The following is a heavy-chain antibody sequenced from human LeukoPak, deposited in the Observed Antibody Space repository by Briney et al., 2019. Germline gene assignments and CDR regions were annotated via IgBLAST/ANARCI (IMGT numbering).Heavy chain of an antibody. CDR1: GFTFSNYA. D-gene: IGHD3-10*02. J-gene: IGHJ6*04. Sequence: GGSLRLSCAASGFTFSNYAMSWVRQAPGKGLEWVSGISGSGGTTYYADSVKGRFTVSRDNAKNSLYLQMNSLRAEDTAVYYCAELGITMIGGVWGKGTTVTISS. CDR3: AELGITMIGGV. V-gene: IGHV3-23*01. CDR2: ISGSGGTT.